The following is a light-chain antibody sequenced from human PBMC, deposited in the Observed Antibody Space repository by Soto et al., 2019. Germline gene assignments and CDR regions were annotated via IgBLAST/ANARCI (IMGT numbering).Light chain of an antibody. CDR1: QTLLRSDGKNY. Sequence: DIVMTQTPLSLSVTPGQPASISCKSSQTLLRSDGKNYMYWYLQKPGQPPQLLISEVSNQFSGVPDRFSGSGSGTDVTLKISRVEAEDVGVYYCLQTIRLPNTFGQGTKLEIK. CDR2: EVS. CDR3: LQTIRLPNT. V-gene: IGKV2D-29*01. J-gene: IGKJ2*01.